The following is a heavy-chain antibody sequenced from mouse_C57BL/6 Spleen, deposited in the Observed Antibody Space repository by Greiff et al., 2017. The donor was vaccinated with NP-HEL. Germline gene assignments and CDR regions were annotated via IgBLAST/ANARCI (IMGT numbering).Heavy chain of an antibody. CDR2: ISSGSSTI. CDR3: ARRDYDEDYAMDY. D-gene: IGHD2-4*01. Sequence: VQLKESGGGLVKPGGSLKLSCAASGFTFSDYGMHWVRQAPEKGLEWVAYISSGSSTIYYADTVKGRFTISRDNAKNTLFLQMTSLRSEDTAMYYCARRDYDEDYAMDYWGQGTSVTVSS. V-gene: IGHV5-17*01. CDR1: GFTFSDYG. J-gene: IGHJ4*01.